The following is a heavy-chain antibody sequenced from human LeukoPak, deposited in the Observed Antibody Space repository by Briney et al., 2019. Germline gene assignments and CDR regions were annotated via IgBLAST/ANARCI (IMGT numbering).Heavy chain of an antibody. CDR1: GGSISSGDYY. CDR3: ARFRRSTVTTWGFDF. V-gene: IGHV4-30-4*01. J-gene: IGHJ4*02. CDR2: IYYSGST. Sequence: SETLSFTCTVSGGSISSGDYYWSWIRQPPGKGLEWIGYIYYSGSTYYNPSLKSRVTISVDTSKNQLCLKLSSVTAADTAVYYGARFRRSTVTTWGFDFWGQGTLVTVSS. D-gene: IGHD4-17*01.